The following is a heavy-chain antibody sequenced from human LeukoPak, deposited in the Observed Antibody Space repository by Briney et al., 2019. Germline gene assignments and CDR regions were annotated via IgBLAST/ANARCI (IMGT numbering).Heavy chain of an antibody. Sequence: PSETLSLTCAVYGGSFSGYYWSWIRQPPGKGLEWIGEINHSGSTNYNPSLKSRVTISVDTSKNQFSLKLSSVTAADTAVYYCARGRYDILTGYHYYYGMDVWGEGTTVTVSS. CDR2: INHSGST. D-gene: IGHD3-9*01. J-gene: IGHJ6*04. CDR1: GGSFSGYY. CDR3: ARGRYDILTGYHYYYGMDV. V-gene: IGHV4-34*01.